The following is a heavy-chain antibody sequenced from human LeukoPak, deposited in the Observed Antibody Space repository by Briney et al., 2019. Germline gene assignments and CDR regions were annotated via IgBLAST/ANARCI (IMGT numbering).Heavy chain of an antibody. CDR2: IYTSGST. D-gene: IGHD3-10*01. Sequence: PSETLSLTCTVPGGSISSYYWSWIRQPAGKGLEWIGRIYTSGSTNYNPSLKSRVTMSVDTSKNQFSLKLSSVTAADTAVYYCARDRYIYYGPNWFDPWGQGTLVTVSS. V-gene: IGHV4-4*07. J-gene: IGHJ5*02. CDR1: GGSISSYY. CDR3: ARDRYIYYGPNWFDP.